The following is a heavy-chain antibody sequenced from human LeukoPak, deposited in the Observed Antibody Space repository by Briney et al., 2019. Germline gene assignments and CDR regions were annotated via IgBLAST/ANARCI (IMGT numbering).Heavy chain of an antibody. V-gene: IGHV4-59*01. CDR2: ISYSGST. D-gene: IGHD6-6*01. Sequence: SETLSLTCTGSGGSINSYYWSWIRPPPGKGLEWIGYISYSGSTNYNPSLKSRVTISVDTSKNQFSLKLSSVTAADTAVYYCARDGCGSSSCLDYWGQGTLVTVSS. J-gene: IGHJ4*02. CDR1: GGSINSYY. CDR3: ARDGCGSSSCLDY.